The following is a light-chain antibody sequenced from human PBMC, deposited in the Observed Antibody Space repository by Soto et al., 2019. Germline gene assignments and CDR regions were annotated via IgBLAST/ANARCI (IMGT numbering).Light chain of an antibody. V-gene: IGKV1-5*03. CDR3: QQYDTYWT. CDR2: KAS. Sequence: DIQMTQSPSTLSASVGDRVIITCRASQSISNWLAWYQQKPGKAPNLLIYKASSLKSGVPSRFSGSGSGTEFTLTISRLQPDDFATYYCQQYDTYWTFGQGTKVDI. CDR1: QSISNW. J-gene: IGKJ1*01.